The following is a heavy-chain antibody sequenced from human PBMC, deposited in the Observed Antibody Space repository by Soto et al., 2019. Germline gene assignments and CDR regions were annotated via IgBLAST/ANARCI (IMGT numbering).Heavy chain of an antibody. CDR3: ARGGGYCSGGSCYSLPYAVSDWFDP. V-gene: IGHV1-18*01. Sequence: QVQLVQSGAEVKKPGASVKVSCKASGYTFTSYGISWVRQAPGQGLEWMGWISAYNGNTNYAQKLQGRVTMTTDTSTRTAYMELRGLRSDDTAVYYCARGGGYCSGGSCYSLPYAVSDWFDPWGQGTLVTVSS. CDR1: GYTFTSYG. J-gene: IGHJ5*02. CDR2: ISAYNGNT. D-gene: IGHD2-15*01.